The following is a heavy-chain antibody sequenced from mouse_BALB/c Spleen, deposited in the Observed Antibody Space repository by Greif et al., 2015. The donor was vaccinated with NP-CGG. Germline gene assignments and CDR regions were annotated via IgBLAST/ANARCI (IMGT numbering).Heavy chain of an antibody. J-gene: IGHJ2*01. Sequence: EVNVVESGGGLVKPGGSLKLSCAASGFTFRDYYMYWVRQTPEKRLEWVATISDGGSYTYYPDSVKGRFTISRDNAKNNLYLQMSSLKSEDTAMYYCARDYLDYWGQGTTLTVSS. CDR1: GFTFRDYY. V-gene: IGHV5-4*02. CDR2: ISDGGSYT. CDR3: ARDYLDY.